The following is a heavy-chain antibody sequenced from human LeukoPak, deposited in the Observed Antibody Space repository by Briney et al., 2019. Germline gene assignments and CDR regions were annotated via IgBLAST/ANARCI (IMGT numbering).Heavy chain of an antibody. CDR1: GFTFSSEW. V-gene: IGHV3-7*01. CDR2: INQDGSDK. D-gene: IGHD3-10*01. CDR3: ARDLNYYGSGANWFDP. J-gene: IGHJ5*02. Sequence: PGGSLRLSCAASGFTFSSEWMSWVRQAPGKGLEWVANINQDGSDKYYVDSVKGRFTISRDNAKNSLYLQMNSLRAEDTAVYYCARDLNYYGSGANWFDPWGQGTLVTVSP.